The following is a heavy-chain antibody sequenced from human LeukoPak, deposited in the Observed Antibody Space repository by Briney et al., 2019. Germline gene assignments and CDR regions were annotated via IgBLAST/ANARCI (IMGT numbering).Heavy chain of an antibody. CDR1: GGSISSGSYY. D-gene: IGHD3-10*01. CDR3: ARGLSFGELWIYYYYYMDV. J-gene: IGHJ6*03. V-gene: IGHV4-39*07. Sequence: PSETLSLTCTVSGGSISSGSYYWSWIRQPPGKGLEWIGEINHSGSTNYNPSLKSRVTISVDTSKNQFSLKLSSVTAADTAVYYCARGLSFGELWIYYYYYMDVWGKGTTVTVSS. CDR2: INHSGST.